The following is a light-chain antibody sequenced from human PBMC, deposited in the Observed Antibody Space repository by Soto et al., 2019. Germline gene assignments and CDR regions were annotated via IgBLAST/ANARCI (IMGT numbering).Light chain of an antibody. V-gene: IGLV1-40*01. CDR1: SNIGAGYD. J-gene: IGLJ3*02. Sequence: QSVLTQPPSVSGAPGQRVTISCSNIGAGYDVHWYQQLPGTAPKLLIYANINRPSGVPDRFSGSKSGTSASLAITGLQAEDEADYYCQSYGNRLNGVFGGGTKLTVL. CDR2: ANI. CDR3: QSYGNRLNGV.